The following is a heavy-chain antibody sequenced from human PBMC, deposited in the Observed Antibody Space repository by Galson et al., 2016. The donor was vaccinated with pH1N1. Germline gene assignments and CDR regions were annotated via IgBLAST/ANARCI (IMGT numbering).Heavy chain of an antibody. CDR1: GYSFTPHW. J-gene: IGHJ6*02. Sequence: QSGAEVTKPGESLKISCKASGYSFTPHWIGWVRQMPGKGLEWMGIIYAGDSDARYSPSLKGQVSFSVDKSITTADLQWRSLKASDTAIYYCARQNEGALDVWGQGTTVTVSS. CDR2: IYAGDSDA. D-gene: IGHD1-1*01. CDR3: ARQNEGALDV. V-gene: IGHV5-51*01.